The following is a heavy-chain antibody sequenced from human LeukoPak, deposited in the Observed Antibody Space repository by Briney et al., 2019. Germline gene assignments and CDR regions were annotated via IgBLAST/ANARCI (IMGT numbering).Heavy chain of an antibody. CDR2: MSPNSGNT. J-gene: IGHJ5*02. D-gene: IGHD3-9*01. CDR1: GYTFTSYD. V-gene: IGHV1-8*01. Sequence: ASVKVSCKASGYTFTSYDINWVRQATGQGLEWMGWMSPNSGNTGYAQKFQGRVTMTRNTSISTAYMELSSLRSEDTAVYYCARTYDILTGYYSNWFDPWGQGTLVTVSS. CDR3: ARTYDILTGYYSNWFDP.